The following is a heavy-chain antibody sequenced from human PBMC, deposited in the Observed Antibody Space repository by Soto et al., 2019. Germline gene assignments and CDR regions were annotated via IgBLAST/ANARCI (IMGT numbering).Heavy chain of an antibody. J-gene: IGHJ6*02. CDR1: GFTFSSYA. Sequence: GSLRLSCAASGFTFSSYAMHWVRQAPGKGLEWVAVISYDGSNKYYAVSVKGRFTISRDNSKNTLYLQLNSLRAEDTAVYYCAREGMDVWGQGTTVTV. V-gene: IGHV3-30-3*01. CDR2: ISYDGSNK. CDR3: AREGMDV.